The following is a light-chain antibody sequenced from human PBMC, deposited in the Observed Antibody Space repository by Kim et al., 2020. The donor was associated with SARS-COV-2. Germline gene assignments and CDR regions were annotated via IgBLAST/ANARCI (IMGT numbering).Light chain of an antibody. J-gene: IGKJ1*01. CDR1: QSIITY. CDR2: AAS. CDR3: QQSYTTPRT. Sequence: ASVGDRVTITCRTSQSIITYLNWYQQKPGKAPKLLIYAASSLQSGVPSRFSGSGSGTEFTLSISSLQPEDFATYYCQQSYTTPRTFGQGTKVDIK. V-gene: IGKV1-39*01.